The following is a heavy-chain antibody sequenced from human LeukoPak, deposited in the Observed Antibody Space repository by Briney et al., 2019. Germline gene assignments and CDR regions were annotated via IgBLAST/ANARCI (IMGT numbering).Heavy chain of an antibody. CDR3: ARHASPKSPHQSTVTVGDYYYYYMDV. J-gene: IGHJ6*03. V-gene: IGHV4-39*01. Sequence: PSETLSLTCTVSGGSIRSSSYYWGWIRQPPGKGLEWIGSIYYSGSTYYNPSLKSRVTISVDTSKNQFSLKLSSVTAADTAVYYCARHASPKSPHQSTVTVGDYYYYYMDVWGKGTTVTVSS. CDR2: IYYSGST. D-gene: IGHD4-11*01. CDR1: GGSIRSSSYY.